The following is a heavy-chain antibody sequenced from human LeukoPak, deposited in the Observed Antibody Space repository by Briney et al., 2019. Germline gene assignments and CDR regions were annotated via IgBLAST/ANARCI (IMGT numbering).Heavy chain of an antibody. CDR3: ARDLWLLRFIDY. Sequence: GGSLRLSCAASGFTFSSYAMHWVRQAPGKGLEWVAVISYDGGNKYYADSVKGRFTISRDNSKNTLYLQMNSLRAEDTAVYYCARDLWLLRFIDYWGQGTLVTVSS. CDR1: GFTFSSYA. CDR2: ISYDGGNK. V-gene: IGHV3-30*04. D-gene: IGHD3-22*01. J-gene: IGHJ4*02.